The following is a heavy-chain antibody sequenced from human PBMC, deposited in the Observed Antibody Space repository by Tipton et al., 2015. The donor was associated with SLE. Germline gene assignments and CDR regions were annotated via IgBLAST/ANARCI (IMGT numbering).Heavy chain of an antibody. J-gene: IGHJ4*02. D-gene: IGHD2-8*01. CDR2: IHHSGST. CDR3: VRLRSKVLIDY. V-gene: IGHV4-38-2*02. CDR1: GYSMSNAYY. Sequence: TLSLTCTVSGYSMSNAYYWGWIRQPPGKGLEWIGYIHHSGSTYYNPSLKSRVTLSVDTSENQFSLKLTSVTAADTAVYYCVRLRSKVLIDYWGQGTLVTVSS.